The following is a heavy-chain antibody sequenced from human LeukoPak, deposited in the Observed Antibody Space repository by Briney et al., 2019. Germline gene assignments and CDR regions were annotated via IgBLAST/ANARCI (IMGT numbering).Heavy chain of an antibody. CDR1: GFTFSNYA. V-gene: IGHV3-23*01. J-gene: IGHJ4*02. D-gene: IGHD5-12*01. Sequence: GGSLRLSCAASGFTFSNYAMSWVRQAPGKGLEWVSIISGSGDNTHYADSVKGRFTISRDNSKNTLYLQMKTLRAEDTAIYYCARRGWLINFDYWGQGTLVSVSS. CDR2: ISGSGDNT. CDR3: ARRGWLINFDY.